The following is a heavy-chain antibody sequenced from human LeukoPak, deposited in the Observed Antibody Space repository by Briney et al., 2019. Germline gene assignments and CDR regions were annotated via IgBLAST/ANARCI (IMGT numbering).Heavy chain of an antibody. CDR3: ARELILLWFGEFPPLDY. D-gene: IGHD3-10*01. J-gene: IGHJ4*02. Sequence: LGGSLRLSCAASGFTFSSYSMNWVRQAPGKGLEWVSYISSSSSTIYYADSVKGRFTISRDNAKNSLYLQMNSLRAEDTAVYYCARELILLWFGEFPPLDYWGQGTLVTVSS. CDR1: GFTFSSYS. V-gene: IGHV3-48*01. CDR2: ISSSSSTI.